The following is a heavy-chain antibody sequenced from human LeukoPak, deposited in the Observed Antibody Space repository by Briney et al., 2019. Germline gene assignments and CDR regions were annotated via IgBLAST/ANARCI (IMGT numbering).Heavy chain of an antibody. CDR3: ARGPTHFYYYYYYMDV. J-gene: IGHJ6*03. V-gene: IGHV4-4*07. CDR2: IYSSGST. CDR1: GGSISSNY. Sequence: SETLSLTCTVSGGSISSNYWSWIRQPAGKGLEWIGRIYSSGSTNYNPSLKSRVTMSVDTSKNQFSLKLSSVTATDTAVYYCARGPTHFYYYYYYMDVWGKGTTVTVSS.